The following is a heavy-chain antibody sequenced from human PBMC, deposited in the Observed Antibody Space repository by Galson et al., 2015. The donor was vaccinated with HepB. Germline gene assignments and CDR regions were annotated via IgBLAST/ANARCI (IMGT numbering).Heavy chain of an antibody. CDR2: IWYDGSNK. D-gene: IGHD3-10*01. J-gene: IGHJ6*02. CDR3: ARERSWGSGSYPPYYYYGMDV. Sequence: SLRLSCAASGFTFSSYGMHWVRQAPGKGLEWVAVIWYDGSNKYYADSVKGRFTISRDNSKNTLYLQMNSLRAEDTAVYYCARERSWGSGSYPPYYYYGMDVWGQGTTVTVSS. CDR1: GFTFSSYG. V-gene: IGHV3-33*01.